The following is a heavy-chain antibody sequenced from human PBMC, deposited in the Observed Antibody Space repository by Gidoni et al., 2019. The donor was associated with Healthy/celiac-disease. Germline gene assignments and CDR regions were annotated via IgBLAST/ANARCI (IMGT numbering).Heavy chain of an antibody. Sequence: EVQLVESGGGLVQPGGSLRLSCAPSGFTFSDHYMDWVRQAPGKGLEWVGRTRNKANSYTTEYAASVKGRFTISRDDSKNSLYLQMNSLKTEDTAVYYCARVGGYDFWSETYYYYGMDVWGQGTTVTVSS. CDR2: TRNKANSYTT. D-gene: IGHD3-3*01. CDR1: GFTFSDHY. V-gene: IGHV3-72*01. CDR3: ARVGGYDFWSETYYYYGMDV. J-gene: IGHJ6*02.